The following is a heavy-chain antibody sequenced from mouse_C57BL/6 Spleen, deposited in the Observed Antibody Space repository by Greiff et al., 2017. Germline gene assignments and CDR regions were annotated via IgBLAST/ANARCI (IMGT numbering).Heavy chain of an antibody. J-gene: IGHJ1*03. V-gene: IGHV5-4*03. CDR2: ISDGGSYT. CDR3: ARGAYDGYYRYFDV. D-gene: IGHD2-3*01. CDR1: GFTFSSYA. Sequence: EVKLVESGGGLVKPGGSLKLSCAASGFTFSSYAMSWVRQTPEKRLEWVATISDGGSYTYYPDNVKGRFTISRDNAKNNLYLQMSHLKSEDTAMYYCARGAYDGYYRYFDVWGTGTTVTVSS.